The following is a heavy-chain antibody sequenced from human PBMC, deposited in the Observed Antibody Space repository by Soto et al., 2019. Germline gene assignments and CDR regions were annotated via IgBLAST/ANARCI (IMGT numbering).Heavy chain of an antibody. CDR3: AHRLYSSAWPWDSGVFDY. CDR1: GFSLSTGGVG. CDR2: IYWDDYK. J-gene: IGHJ4*02. Sequence: QITLKESGPTLVKPTQTLTLTCTFSGFSLSTGGVGVGWIRQPPGKALEWLALIYWDDYKRYSPSLKSRLTITKDXXKXQXVLTMTNMDPVDTATYYCAHRLYSSAWPWDSGVFDYWGQGTLVTVSS. D-gene: IGHD6-19*01. V-gene: IGHV2-5*02.